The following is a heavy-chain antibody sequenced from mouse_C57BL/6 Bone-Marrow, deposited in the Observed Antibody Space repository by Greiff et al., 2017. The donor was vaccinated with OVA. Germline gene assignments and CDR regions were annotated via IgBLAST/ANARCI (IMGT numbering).Heavy chain of an antibody. CDR3: ARSDGYYADYYAMDY. V-gene: IGHV1-49*01. CDR2: FTMYSDAT. CDR1: YFAFMARA. D-gene: IGHD2-3*01. Sequence: LVESGAELVRPGSSVKLSCKDSYFAFMARAMHWVKQRPGHGLEWIGSFTMYSDATEYSENFKGKATLTANTSSSTAYMELSSLTSEDSAVYYCARSDGYYADYYAMDYWGQGTSVTVSS. J-gene: IGHJ4*01.